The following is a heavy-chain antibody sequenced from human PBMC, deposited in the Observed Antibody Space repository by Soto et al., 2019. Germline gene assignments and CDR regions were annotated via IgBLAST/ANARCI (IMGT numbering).Heavy chain of an antibody. V-gene: IGHV3-74*01. CDR3: ARGGSWFDL. CDR1: GFNLRVYW. Sequence: GESLKISCAASGFNLRVYWVHLVRQAPGKGLVWVSRISNDGRTVNYADSVEGRFTVSRDNDNNMVSLQMNSLTADDTGLYFCARGGSWFDLWGQGSVVTISS. J-gene: IGHJ5*02. CDR2: ISNDGRTV.